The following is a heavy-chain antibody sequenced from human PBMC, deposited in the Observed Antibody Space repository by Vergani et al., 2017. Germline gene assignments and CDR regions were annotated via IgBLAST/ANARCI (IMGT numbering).Heavy chain of an antibody. CDR3: ARGPKTYYYGSGSYYNGVGWFDP. V-gene: IGHV4-4*02. CDR2: IHRSRST. J-gene: IGHJ5*02. CDR1: GGSISSDNW. D-gene: IGHD3-10*01. Sequence: QVQLQQWGPGLVTPSGTLSLTCAVYGGSISSDNWWNWVRQAPGKGLQWIGEIHRSRSTNYNPSLRRRVTISLDKSKNQFSLKLTSVTAADTAVYYCARGPKTYYYGSGSYYNGVGWFDPWGQGTLVTVSS.